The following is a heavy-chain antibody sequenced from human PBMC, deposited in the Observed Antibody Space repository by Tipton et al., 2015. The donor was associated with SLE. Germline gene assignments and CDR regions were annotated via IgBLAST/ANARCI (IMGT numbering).Heavy chain of an antibody. Sequence: TLSLTCTVSGDSSDIYYWSWIRRPPGKGLEWIGYFYNTGVTYYSPSLESRVSMSVDTSKNQFTLKLNSATAADTAVYYCARGGVNGGFYFDYGGQGTQVNVSS. J-gene: IGHJ4*02. D-gene: IGHD2-15*01. CDR2: FYNTGVT. CDR3: ARGGVNGGFYFDY. V-gene: IGHV4-30-4*01. CDR1: GDSSDIYY.